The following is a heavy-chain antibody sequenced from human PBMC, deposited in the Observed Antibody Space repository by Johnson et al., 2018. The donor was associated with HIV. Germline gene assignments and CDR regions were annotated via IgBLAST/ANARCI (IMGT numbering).Heavy chain of an antibody. V-gene: IGHV3-30-3*01. D-gene: IGHD5-24*01. CDR2: ISYDGSNK. Sequence: QMQLVESGGGVVQPGRSLRLSCAVSGFTFSSYAMHWVRQAPGEGLEWVAVISYDGSNKYYADSVKGRFTISRDNAKNSLYLQMNSLRAEDTAVYYCARYGYRPEAAFDIWGQGTMVTVSS. J-gene: IGHJ3*02. CDR1: GFTFSSYA. CDR3: ARYGYRPEAAFDI.